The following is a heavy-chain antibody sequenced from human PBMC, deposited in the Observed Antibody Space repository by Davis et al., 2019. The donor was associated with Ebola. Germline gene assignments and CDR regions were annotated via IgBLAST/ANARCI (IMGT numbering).Heavy chain of an antibody. CDR1: GFTFSSYG. CDR3: AKDERTKRLVGLDY. D-gene: IGHD6-19*01. CDR2: ISNDGSNK. Sequence: PGGSLRLSCAASGFTFSSYGMHWVRQAPGKGLEWVAVISNDGSNKYYVDSVKGRFTISRDNSKNTLYLQMNSLRAEDTAVYYCAKDERTKRLVGLDYWGQGTLVTVSS. V-gene: IGHV3-30*18. J-gene: IGHJ4*02.